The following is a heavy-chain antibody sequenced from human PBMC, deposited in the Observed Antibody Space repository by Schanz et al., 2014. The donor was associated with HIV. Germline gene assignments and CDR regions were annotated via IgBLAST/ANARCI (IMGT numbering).Heavy chain of an antibody. V-gene: IGHV3-30*18. CDR1: GFSFRTHG. CDR3: AKDLVTMAHYYYYYGMDV. Sequence: QVQLVESGGDVVQPEGSLRLSCEASGFSFRTHGMHWVRQTPSKGLEWVAVISYDGSNKYYADSVKGRFTISRDNSKNTLYLQMNSLRAEDTAVYYCAKDLVTMAHYYYYYGMDVWGQGTTVTVSS. CDR2: ISYDGSNK. J-gene: IGHJ6*02. D-gene: IGHD3-10*01.